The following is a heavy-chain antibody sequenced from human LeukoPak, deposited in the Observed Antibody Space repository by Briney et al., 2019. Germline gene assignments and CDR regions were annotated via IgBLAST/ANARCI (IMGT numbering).Heavy chain of an antibody. D-gene: IGHD1-26*01. J-gene: IGHJ3*02. V-gene: IGHV3-49*03. CDR2: IRSKAYGGTT. CDR3: TRDSPTPWEPQAFDI. CDR1: GFTFGDYA. Sequence: GGSLRLSCTASGFTFGDYAMSWFRQAPGKGLEWVGFIRSKAYGGTTEYAASVKGRFTISRDDSKSIAYLQMNSLKTEDTAVYYCTRDSPTPWEPQAFDIWGQGTMVTVSS.